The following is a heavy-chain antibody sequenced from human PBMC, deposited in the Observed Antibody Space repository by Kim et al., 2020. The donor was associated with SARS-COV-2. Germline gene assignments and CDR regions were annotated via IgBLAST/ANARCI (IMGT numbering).Heavy chain of an antibody. Sequence: SETLSLTCTVSGDSISSSNYYWGWVRQPPGKGLEWIATLHYYGYTYYNPSLTSRVTISVDTSKKQLSLRLSSVTAADTAVYYCASVGQSEYSSGWYYFDYWGQGALVTVPS. J-gene: IGHJ4*02. V-gene: IGHV4-39*01. CDR3: ASVGQSEYSSGWYYFDY. CDR2: LHYYGYT. CDR1: GDSISSSNYY. D-gene: IGHD6-13*01.